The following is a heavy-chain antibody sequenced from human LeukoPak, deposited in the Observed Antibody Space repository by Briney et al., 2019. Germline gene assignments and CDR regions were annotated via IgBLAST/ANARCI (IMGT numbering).Heavy chain of an antibody. CDR2: ISPGGEIP. J-gene: IGHJ4*02. Sequence: GGSLRLSCAASGFTFSIHGMNWVRQAPGKGLEWVSGISPGGEIPYYADSVKGRFTISRDNSKDTVSLQMHSLRDEDTATYYCAKDDGWLYYNHWGQGTLVTVSS. CDR3: AKDDGWLYYNH. D-gene: IGHD3-22*01. V-gene: IGHV3-23*01. CDR1: GFTFSIHG.